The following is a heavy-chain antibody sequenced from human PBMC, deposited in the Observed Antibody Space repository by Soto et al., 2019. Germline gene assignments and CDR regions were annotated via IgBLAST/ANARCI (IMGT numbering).Heavy chain of an antibody. V-gene: IGHV3-74*01. CDR2: INSDGTRT. Sequence: EVQLVESGGGLVQPGGSLRLSCAASGFPFSTNWMHWVRQAPGKGLVWVSRINSDGTRTNYADSVKGRFTISRDNAKNTLYLQMNSLRAEDTAMYSCARDIDSSGWGQGTLVTVSS. CDR1: GFPFSTNW. CDR3: ARDIDSSG. J-gene: IGHJ4*02. D-gene: IGHD3-22*01.